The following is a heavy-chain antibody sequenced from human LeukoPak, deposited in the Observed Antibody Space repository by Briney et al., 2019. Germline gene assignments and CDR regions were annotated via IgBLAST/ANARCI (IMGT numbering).Heavy chain of an antibody. J-gene: IGHJ4*02. CDR2: IYYSGTA. Sequence: SETLSLTCTVSRGSLSIYSWSWIRQSPEKGLEWIGYIYYSGTANYNPSLTSRVTISVDTSKNQFSLKLTSVTAADTAVCYCASTVTSGAYFDYWGQGTLVTVSS. V-gene: IGHV4-59*01. D-gene: IGHD4-17*01. CDR1: RGSLSIYS. CDR3: ASTVTSGAYFDY.